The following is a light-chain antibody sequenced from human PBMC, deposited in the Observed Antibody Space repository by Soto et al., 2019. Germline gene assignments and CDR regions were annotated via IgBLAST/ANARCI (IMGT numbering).Light chain of an antibody. Sequence: VLTQSPGTMSLSPGERATLSCRASESVSSNYLAGYQQKPGQAPSLLIYVASSSPTGIPDRFSGSGSGTDFSLTIISLQSEDFAVYFCQQYNIWPPWTFGQGTKVDIK. CDR2: VAS. CDR3: QQYNIWPPWT. CDR1: ESVSSNY. J-gene: IGKJ1*01. V-gene: IGKV3-20*01.